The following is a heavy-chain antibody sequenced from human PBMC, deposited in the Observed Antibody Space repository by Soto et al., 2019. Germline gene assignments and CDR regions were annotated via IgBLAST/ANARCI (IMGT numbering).Heavy chain of an antibody. V-gene: IGHV4-39*01. CDR1: GGSISSGSYY. D-gene: IGHD2-2*01. CDR2: VYYSGST. J-gene: IGHJ6*02. Sequence: QLQLQESGPGLVKPSETLSLTCTVSGGSISSGSYYWGWVRQPPGKGLEWIGSVYYSGSTYYTQSLKSPLTMSVDTSKNPFSLNLRSVTAADPAVYYCASRSGMRVPGASYYIYYGVDVWGRGTTVTVSS. CDR3: ASRSGMRVPGASYYIYYGVDV.